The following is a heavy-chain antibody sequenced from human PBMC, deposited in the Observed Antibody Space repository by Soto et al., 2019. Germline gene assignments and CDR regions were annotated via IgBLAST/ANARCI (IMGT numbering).Heavy chain of an antibody. Sequence: QVQLVESGGGAVQPGRSLRLSCAASGFIFSSYGMHWVRQAPGKGLEWVAVISYDESNKNYADSVKGRFTISRDNSKKTLYLQMNSLRGEDTAVYYCAKDGPWGYSTSHPDYWGQGTLVTVSS. CDR3: AKDGPWGYSTSHPDY. CDR2: ISYDESNK. J-gene: IGHJ4*02. D-gene: IGHD5-18*01. V-gene: IGHV3-30*18. CDR1: GFIFSSYG.